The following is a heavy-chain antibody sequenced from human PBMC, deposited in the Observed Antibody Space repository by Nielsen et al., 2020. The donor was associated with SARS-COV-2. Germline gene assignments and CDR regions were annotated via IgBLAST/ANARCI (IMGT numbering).Heavy chain of an antibody. CDR2: INWNGCST. J-gene: IGHJ6*02. CDR3: ARPYSSGWYWYYYGMDV. CDR1: GFTFDDYG. V-gene: IGHV3-20*04. D-gene: IGHD6-19*01. Sequence: GESLKISCAASGFTFDDYGMSWVRQAPGTGLEWVSGINWNGCSTGYADSVKGRFTISRDNSQNTLFLQMNNLRADDTAVYYCARPYSSGWYWYYYGMDVWGQGTTVTVS.